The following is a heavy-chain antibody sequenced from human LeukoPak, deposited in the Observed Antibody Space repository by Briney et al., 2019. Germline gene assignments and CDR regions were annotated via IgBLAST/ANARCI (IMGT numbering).Heavy chain of an antibody. J-gene: IGHJ4*02. CDR3: AKDGLSGSYPSYYFDY. CDR2: ISGSGGST. V-gene: IGHV3-23*01. D-gene: IGHD1-26*01. CDR1: GLTFSSYA. Sequence: GGSLRLSCAASGLTFSSYAMSWVGQPPGKGLGWVSAISGSGGSTYYADSVKGRFTISRDNSKNTLYLQMNSLRAEDTAVYYCAKDGLSGSYPSYYFDYWGQGTLVTVSS.